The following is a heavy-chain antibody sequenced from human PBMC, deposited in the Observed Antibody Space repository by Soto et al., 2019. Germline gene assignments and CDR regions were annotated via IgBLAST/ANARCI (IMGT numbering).Heavy chain of an antibody. CDR1: GYTFTNYG. CDR2: ISAYNGNT. D-gene: IGHD3-10*01. V-gene: IGHV1-18*01. CDR3: ATAVDSGRYDNNYNWFDP. J-gene: IGHJ5*02. Sequence: ASVKVSCKASGYTFTNYGISWVRQAPGQGLEWMGWISAYNGNTKYAQKLQGRVTMTTDTSTSTAYMELRSLRSDDTAVYYCATAVDSGRYDNNYNWFDPWGQGTLVTVSS.